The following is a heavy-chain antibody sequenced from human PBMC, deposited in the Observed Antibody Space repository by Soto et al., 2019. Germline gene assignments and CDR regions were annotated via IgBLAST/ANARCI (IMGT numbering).Heavy chain of an antibody. CDR2: IIPIFGTP. D-gene: IGHD3-3*01. Sequence: SVKVSCKVFGGTLISYSFSWVRQAPGQGPKWMGGIIPIFGTPNYAQNFQGRVTITADGSTSTAHMELSSLRSGDTAVYYCAGGVWRGYSEYYYGMDVWGQGTTVTVSS. V-gene: IGHV1-69*13. J-gene: IGHJ6*02. CDR3: AGGVWRGYSEYYYGMDV. CDR1: GGTLISYS.